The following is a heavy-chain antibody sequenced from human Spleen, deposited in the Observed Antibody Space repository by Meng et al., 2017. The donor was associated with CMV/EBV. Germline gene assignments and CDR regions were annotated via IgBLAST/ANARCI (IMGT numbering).Heavy chain of an antibody. CDR3: AREGHIRGYGYAMDV. CDR1: GFTFSSYG. D-gene: IGHD3-10*01. Sequence: GESLKISCAASGFTFSSYGIHWVRQAPGKGLEWVAVISYDGSTNYQADSVKGRFTISRDNTKNTLFLHMNSLRVEDTGVYYCAREGHIRGYGYAMDVWGQGTTVTVSS. CDR2: ISYDGSTN. V-gene: IGHV3-33*05. J-gene: IGHJ6*01.